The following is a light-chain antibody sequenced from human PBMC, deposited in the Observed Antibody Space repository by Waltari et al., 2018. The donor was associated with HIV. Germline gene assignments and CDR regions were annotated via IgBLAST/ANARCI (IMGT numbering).Light chain of an antibody. CDR2: AAS. CDR3: QQYNSYPLS. Sequence: DIHMTQSPSSLSASVGDRVTITCRGSQGVSYRLAWYQQTPGKAPKSLIHAASDLQTGVPSRFSGSGSGTEFTLTISNLQPEDFATYYCQQYNSYPLSFGQGTRLEI. V-gene: IGKV1-16*01. J-gene: IGKJ5*01. CDR1: QGVSYR.